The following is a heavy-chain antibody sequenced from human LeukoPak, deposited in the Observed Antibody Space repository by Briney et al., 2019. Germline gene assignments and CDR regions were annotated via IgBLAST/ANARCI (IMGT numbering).Heavy chain of an antibody. Sequence: PGGSLRLSCAASGFTFSDYYMTWIRQAPGKGLEWVSYLGSSGNTIYYADSVKGRFTISRDNAKNSLYLQMNSLRADDTAVYYCARDFDESTGYNFDYWGQGTLVTVSS. CDR1: GFTFSDYY. V-gene: IGHV3-11*04. CDR2: LGSSGNTI. D-gene: IGHD5-24*01. CDR3: ARDFDESTGYNFDY. J-gene: IGHJ4*02.